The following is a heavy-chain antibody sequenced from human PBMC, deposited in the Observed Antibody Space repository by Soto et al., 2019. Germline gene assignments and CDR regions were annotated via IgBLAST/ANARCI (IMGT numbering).Heavy chain of an antibody. J-gene: IGHJ5*02. CDR2: IWYDGSEQ. V-gene: IGHV3-33*03. CDR3: ARWSNHKVVDP. Sequence: QEQLVESGGGVVQPGMSLRLSCEGSGFTFRRHGMHWVRQSTGKGLEWLAVIWYDGSEQYYADSVKGRFTISRDNSKNMLYLQLNTLAVEDTAVYYCARWSNHKVVDPWGQGTMVTVS. D-gene: IGHD2-8*02. CDR1: GFTFRRHG.